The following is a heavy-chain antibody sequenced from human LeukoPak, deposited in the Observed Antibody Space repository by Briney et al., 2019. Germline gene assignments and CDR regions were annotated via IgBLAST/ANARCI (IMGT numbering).Heavy chain of an antibody. CDR3: TRLGIAPRDFDY. CDR1: GFTFSDHY. J-gene: IGHJ4*02. D-gene: IGHD6-6*01. V-gene: IGHV3-72*01. Sequence: GGSLRLSCAASGFTFSDHYIDWVRQAPGKGLEWVGRSRDKGNRYTTAYAASVRGRFTISRDDSKNSLYLQTNSLKIEDTAVYYCTRLGIAPRDFDYWGQGTLVTVSS. CDR2: SRDKGNRYTT.